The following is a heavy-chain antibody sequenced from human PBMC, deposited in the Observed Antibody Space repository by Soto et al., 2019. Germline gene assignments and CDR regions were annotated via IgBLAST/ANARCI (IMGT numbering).Heavy chain of an antibody. Sequence: SETLSLTCTVSGGSISSGGYYWSWIRQHPGKGLEWIGYIYYSGSTYYNPSLKSRVTISVDTSKNPFSLKLSSVTAADTAVYYCAREGVYDFSHDGDWFDPWGQGTLVTVSS. J-gene: IGHJ5*02. CDR1: GGSISSGGYY. CDR2: IYYSGST. V-gene: IGHV4-31*03. D-gene: IGHD3-3*01. CDR3: AREGVYDFSHDGDWFDP.